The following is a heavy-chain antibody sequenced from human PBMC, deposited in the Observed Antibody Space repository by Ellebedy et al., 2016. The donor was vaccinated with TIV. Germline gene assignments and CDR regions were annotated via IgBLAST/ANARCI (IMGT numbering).Heavy chain of an antibody. CDR2: ISAYNGNT. D-gene: IGHD3-16*02. V-gene: IGHV1-18*04. J-gene: IGHJ4*02. CDR3: ARFGGVIVNSDY. Sequence: ASVKVSXXASGYTFTSYGISWVRQAPGQGLEWMGWISAYNGNTNYAQKLQGRDTMTTDTSTSTAYMELRSLRSDDTAVYYCARFGGVIVNSDYWGQGTLVTVSS. CDR1: GYTFTSYG.